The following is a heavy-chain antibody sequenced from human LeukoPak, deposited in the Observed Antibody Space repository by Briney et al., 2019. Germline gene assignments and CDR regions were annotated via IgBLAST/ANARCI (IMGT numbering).Heavy chain of an antibody. V-gene: IGHV3-11*01. J-gene: IGHJ5*02. CDR2: ISSSGSTI. Sequence: GGSLRLSCAASGFTFSDYYMGWIRQAPGKGLEWVSYISSSGSTIYYADSVKGRFTISRDNAKNSLYLQMNSLRAEDTAVYYCARKVVPAAKGVGFDPWGQGTLVTVSS. CDR1: GFTFSDYY. D-gene: IGHD2-2*01. CDR3: ARKVVPAAKGVGFDP.